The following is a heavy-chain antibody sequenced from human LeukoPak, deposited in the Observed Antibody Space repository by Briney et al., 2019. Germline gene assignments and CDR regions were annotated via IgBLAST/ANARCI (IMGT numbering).Heavy chain of an antibody. Sequence: SETLSLTCTVAGDPISSYHWSWIRQPARKGLEWIVCIYTSGSSNYNPSLKGRFTISVDKSKNQFSLKLSSVTAADTAVYYCARAPIVGATYFDYWGQGTLVTVSS. CDR1: GDPISSYH. V-gene: IGHV4-4*07. D-gene: IGHD1-26*01. CDR3: ARAPIVGATYFDY. J-gene: IGHJ4*02. CDR2: IYTSGSS.